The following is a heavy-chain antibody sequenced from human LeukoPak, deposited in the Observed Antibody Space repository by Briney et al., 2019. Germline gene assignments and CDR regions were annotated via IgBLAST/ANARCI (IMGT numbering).Heavy chain of an antibody. Sequence: GGSLRLSCAASGFSVSSNFMSWVRQAPGKGLEWVSVIYTAGTTYYADSVKGRFTISRDNSKNTLYLQMNSLRAEDTAVYYCARGPRGSARLDYWGQGTLVTVSS. V-gene: IGHV3-53*01. D-gene: IGHD3-10*01. J-gene: IGHJ4*02. CDR1: GFSVSSNF. CDR2: IYTAGTT. CDR3: ARGPRGSARLDY.